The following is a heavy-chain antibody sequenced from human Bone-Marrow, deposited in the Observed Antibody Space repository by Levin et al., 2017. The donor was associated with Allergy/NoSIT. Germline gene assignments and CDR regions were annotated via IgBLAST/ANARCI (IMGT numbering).Heavy chain of an antibody. V-gene: IGHV1-2*02. CDR1: GYTFNDYY. J-gene: IGHJ4*02. Sequence: ASVKVSCKASGYTFNDYYIYWVRQAPGQGLEWMGWINPNSGSRNYAQKFQGRVAMTRDMSTNTAYMEILSLRSDDKGVYYCARDGPYSEGDDEFWGQGTLVTVS. D-gene: IGHD2-15*01. CDR3: ARDGPYSEGDDEF. CDR2: INPNSGSR.